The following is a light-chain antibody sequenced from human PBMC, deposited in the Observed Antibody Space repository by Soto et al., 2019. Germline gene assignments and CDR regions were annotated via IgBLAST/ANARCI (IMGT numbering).Light chain of an antibody. CDR1: QTITKW. Sequence: DIQMTQSPSTLSASLGDTVTITCRASQTITKWLAWYQQKPGKAPNLLIYDAFNLQSGVPSRFSGSGYGTEFTLTISSLQPDDSATYYCQQYMSYSFGQGTKVDIK. V-gene: IGKV1-5*01. J-gene: IGKJ1*01. CDR2: DAF. CDR3: QQYMSYS.